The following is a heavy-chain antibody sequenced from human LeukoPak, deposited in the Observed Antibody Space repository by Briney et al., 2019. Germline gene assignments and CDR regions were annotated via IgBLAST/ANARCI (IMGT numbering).Heavy chain of an antibody. V-gene: IGHV3-21*01. CDR3: ARSPRGFYDSSGYYPLYYFDY. D-gene: IGHD3-22*01. Sequence: GGSLRLSCAASGFTFSSYRMNWVRQAPGKGLEWVSSISSSSSYIYYADSVKGRFTISRDNAKNSLYLQMNSLRAEDTAVYYCARSPRGFYDSSGYYPLYYFDYWGQGTLVTVSS. CDR1: GFTFSSYR. J-gene: IGHJ4*02. CDR2: ISSSSSYI.